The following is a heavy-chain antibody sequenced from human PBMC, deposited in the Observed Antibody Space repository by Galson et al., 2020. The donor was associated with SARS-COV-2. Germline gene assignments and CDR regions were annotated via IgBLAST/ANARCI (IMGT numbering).Heavy chain of an antibody. D-gene: IGHD6-6*01. CDR1: GYGFTNYW. CDR2: IYPGDSDT. CDR3: ARHGSIAARRNWFDT. V-gene: IGHV5-51*01. J-gene: IGHJ5*02. Sequence: GESLKISCKASGYGFTNYWIGWVRQMPGKGLEWMGIIYPGDSDTRYSPSFQGQVTISADKSISTAYLQWSSLKASDTAIYYCARHGSIAARRNWFDTWGQGTLVTISS.